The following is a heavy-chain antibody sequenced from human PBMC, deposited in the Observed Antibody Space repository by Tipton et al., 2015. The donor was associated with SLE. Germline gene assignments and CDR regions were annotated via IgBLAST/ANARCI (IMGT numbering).Heavy chain of an antibody. V-gene: IGHV3-21*01. CDR1: GFSFGGYS. CDR3: ARDRGQLGYGMDV. Sequence: SLRLSCEASGFSFGGYSASWVRQAPGKGLEWVSSISSRSGYKYYAESVRGRFTISRDNAKNSLSLQMSSLRAEDTAVYYCARDRGQLGYGMDVWGQGTTVTVSS. D-gene: IGHD6-6*01. J-gene: IGHJ6*02. CDR2: ISSRSGYK.